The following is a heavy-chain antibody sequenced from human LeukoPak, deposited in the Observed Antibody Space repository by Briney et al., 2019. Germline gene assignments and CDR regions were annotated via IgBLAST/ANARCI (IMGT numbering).Heavy chain of an antibody. CDR2: ISGNGDST. J-gene: IGHJ4*02. V-gene: IGHV3-23*01. CDR1: GFTFSSFG. D-gene: IGHD1-26*01. Sequence: GGSLRLSCAASGFTFSSFGMSWVRQAPGKGLEWVSTISGNGDSTYYADSVEGRFTISRDSSKNTLYLQMNSLRAEDTAVYYCAREGATTSFDYWGQGTLVTVSS. CDR3: AREGATTSFDY.